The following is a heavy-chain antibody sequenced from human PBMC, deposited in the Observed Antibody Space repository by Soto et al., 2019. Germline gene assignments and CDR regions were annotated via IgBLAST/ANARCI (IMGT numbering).Heavy chain of an antibody. J-gene: IGHJ4*02. CDR1: GFSFSSYG. CDR3: ARFMVMVTIGHYFDY. CDR2: IWYDGSNK. Sequence: AGSLRLSCAASGFSFSSYGMHWIRQAPGKWLEWVAVIWYDGSNKYYADSVKGRLTISRDNSKNPLYLQMNSLRAEDTAVYYCARFMVMVTIGHYFDYWGQGXLVTVSS. V-gene: IGHV3-33*01. D-gene: IGHD5-18*01.